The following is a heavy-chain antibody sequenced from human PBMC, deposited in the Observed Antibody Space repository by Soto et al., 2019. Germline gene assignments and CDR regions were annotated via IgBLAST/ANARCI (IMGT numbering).Heavy chain of an antibody. CDR3: AHRRRATSWIPLTFDY. V-gene: IGHV3-49*03. CDR1: SFTFGDYA. J-gene: IGHJ4*02. Sequence: PGGSLRLSCTASSFTFGDYAMSWFRQAPGKGLEWVGFTRSKTYGGTTEYAASVKGRFTISRDDSKSIAYLQMTNMDPLDTATYYCAHRRRATSWIPLTFDYWGQGTLVTVSS. CDR2: TRSKTYGGTT. D-gene: IGHD2-15*01.